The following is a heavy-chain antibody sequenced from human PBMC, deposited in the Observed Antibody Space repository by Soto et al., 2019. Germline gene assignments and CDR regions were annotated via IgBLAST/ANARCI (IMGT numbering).Heavy chain of an antibody. D-gene: IGHD3-22*01. CDR1: GFTFSSYA. CDR2: ISGSGGST. Sequence: GGSLRLSCAASGFTFSSYAMSWVRQAPGKGLEWVSAISGSGGSTYYADSVKGRFTISRDNSKNTLYLQMNSLRAEDTAVYYCAKDPKGFQYYYDSSCYYDAFDIWGQGTMVTVSS. CDR3: AKDPKGFQYYYDSSCYYDAFDI. V-gene: IGHV3-23*01. J-gene: IGHJ3*02.